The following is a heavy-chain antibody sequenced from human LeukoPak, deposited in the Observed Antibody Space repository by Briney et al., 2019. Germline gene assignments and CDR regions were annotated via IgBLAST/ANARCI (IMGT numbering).Heavy chain of an antibody. J-gene: IGHJ2*01. CDR3: ARDSSDFDL. CDR2: MDIDGINT. CDR1: GFSFTSYY. V-gene: IGHV3-74*01. Sequence: PGGSLRLSCAASGFSFTSYYMHWVRQAPGKGPVWVSWMDIDGINTKHTDSVGGRFTISRDNAKNTVYLQMNSLRAEDTAVYYCARDSSDFDLWGRGTLSLSPQ.